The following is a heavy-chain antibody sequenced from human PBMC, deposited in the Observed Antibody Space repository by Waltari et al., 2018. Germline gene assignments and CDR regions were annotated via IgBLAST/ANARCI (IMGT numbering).Heavy chain of an antibody. CDR2: RYYSGAT. J-gene: IGHJ3*02. CDR1: GGSISSSYN. Sequence: QLQLQESGPGLVNPSETLSLNCTSSGGSISSSYNWAWVRQPPGKGLEWVGTRYYSGATSNIPSLDSRLSMSIDTSKNLFSLKLSSVTATDTGVYFCVRPGSTVTPRAFDIWGQGIKVTVSS. CDR3: VRPGSTVTPRAFDI. V-gene: IGHV4-39*01. D-gene: IGHD4-17*01.